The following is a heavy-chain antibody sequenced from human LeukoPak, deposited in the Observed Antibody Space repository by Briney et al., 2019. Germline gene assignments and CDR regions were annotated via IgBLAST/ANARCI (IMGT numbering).Heavy chain of an antibody. CDR3: ARDNWNYPKGAFDI. V-gene: IGHV1-2*02. CDR1: GYTFTGYY. J-gene: IGHJ3*02. D-gene: IGHD1-7*01. CDR2: IIPNSGGT. Sequence: ASQKVSCKASGYTFTGYYMHWVRQAPGQGLGLMGWIIPNSGGTNHAQKFQGRVTMTRDTSISTAYMELSRLRSDDTAVYYCARDNWNYPKGAFDIWGQGTMVTVSS.